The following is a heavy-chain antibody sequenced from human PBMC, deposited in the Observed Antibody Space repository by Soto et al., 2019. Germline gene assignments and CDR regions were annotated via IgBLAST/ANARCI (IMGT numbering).Heavy chain of an antibody. Sequence: QVQLVQSGAEVKKPGSSVKVSCKASGGTFSSYAISWVRQAPGQGLEWMGGIIPIFGTANYAQKFQGRVTITADESRSTAYMELSSLRSEDTAVYYCARGRVTTSLYYSYGMDVWGQGTTVTVSS. D-gene: IGHD4-4*01. V-gene: IGHV1-69*12. CDR1: GGTFSSYA. CDR2: IIPIFGTA. J-gene: IGHJ6*01. CDR3: ARGRVTTSLYYSYGMDV.